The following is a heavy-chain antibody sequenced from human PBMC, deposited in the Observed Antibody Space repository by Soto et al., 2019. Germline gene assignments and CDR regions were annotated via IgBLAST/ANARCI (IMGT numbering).Heavy chain of an antibody. Sequence: EVQLVESGGGLVQPGGSLRLSCAVSGVPFNRHWMRWVRQTPGKELEWVASIKEDGSEKSYVDSVKGRYAISRDNAKNSLCLQMNSLRVVDTAVYYYVIKGWNPPDYWGQGTLVTVSS. CDR3: VIKGWNPPDY. CDR1: GVPFNRHW. D-gene: IGHD1-1*01. CDR2: IKEDGSEK. J-gene: IGHJ4*02. V-gene: IGHV3-7*01.